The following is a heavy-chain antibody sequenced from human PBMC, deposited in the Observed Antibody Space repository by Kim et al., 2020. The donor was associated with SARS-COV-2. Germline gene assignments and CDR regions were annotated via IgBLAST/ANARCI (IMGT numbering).Heavy chain of an antibody. CDR2: IKPDGSLK. Sequence: GGSLRLSCAASGFAIGGYWMAWLRQFPGKGLEWVANIKPDGSLKFYVDSVEGRFTVSRDNVKNSVYLQMDGLRPEDTAVYYCARDDGLRSIDHWGQGILV. J-gene: IGHJ4*02. CDR1: GFAIGGYW. V-gene: IGHV3-7*01. CDR3: ARDDGLRSIDH.